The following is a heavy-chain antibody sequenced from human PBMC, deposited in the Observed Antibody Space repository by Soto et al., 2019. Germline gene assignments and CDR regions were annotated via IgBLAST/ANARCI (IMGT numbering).Heavy chain of an antibody. Sequence: SVKVSCKASGYTFSSYAISWVRQAPGQGLEWMGGIIPIFGTANYAQKFQGRVTITADESTSTAYMELSSLRSEDTAVYYCASNIVVVGNWFDPWGQGTLVTVSS. CDR2: IIPIFGTA. J-gene: IGHJ5*02. V-gene: IGHV1-69*13. CDR3: ASNIVVVGNWFDP. D-gene: IGHD2-15*01. CDR1: GYTFSSYA.